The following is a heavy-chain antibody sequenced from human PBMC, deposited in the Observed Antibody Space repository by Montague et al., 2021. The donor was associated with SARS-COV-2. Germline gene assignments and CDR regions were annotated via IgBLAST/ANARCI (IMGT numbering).Heavy chain of an antibody. CDR3: ARGTRVVGITPGFRY. CDR1: RGSFHILP. Sequence: SETLSLTCAVYRGSFHILPWGWMGKSPGKGQEWMGEIDHSGNTKYNPSLESRVTISVDTSKNQFSLNLTSVTAADTAVYYCARGTRVVGITPGFRYWGQGTQVAVSS. CDR2: IDHSGNT. V-gene: IGHV4-34*01. D-gene: IGHD3-22*01. J-gene: IGHJ4*02.